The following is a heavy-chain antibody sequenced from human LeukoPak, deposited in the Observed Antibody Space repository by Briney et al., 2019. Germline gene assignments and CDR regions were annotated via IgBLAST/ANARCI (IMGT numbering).Heavy chain of an antibody. J-gene: IGHJ5*02. CDR2: FDREDGET. D-gene: IGHD6-13*01. CDR3: ATAKQQLENPDGNWFDP. V-gene: IGHV1-24*01. CDR1: GYTLTELS. Sequence: ASVTVSCKVSGYTLTELSMHWVRQAPGKGLERMRGFDREDGETSYAQKFQGRVTMTEDTSTDTAYMGLSSLRSEDTAVYYCATAKQQLENPDGNWFDPWGQGTLLTVSS.